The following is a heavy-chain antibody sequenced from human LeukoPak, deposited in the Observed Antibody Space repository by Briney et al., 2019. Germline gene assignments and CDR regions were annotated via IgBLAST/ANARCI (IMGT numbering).Heavy chain of an antibody. V-gene: IGHV3-7*03. CDR2: IKQDGSEK. J-gene: IGHJ4*02. CDR3: ARELYYYDSSLFDY. D-gene: IGHD3-22*01. Sequence: GSLRLSCAASGFTFSSYWMSWVRQAPGKGLEWVANIKQDGSEKYYVDSVKGRFTISRDNAKNSLYLQMNSLRAEDTAVYYCARELYYYDSSLFDYWGQGTLVTVSS. CDR1: GFTFSSYW.